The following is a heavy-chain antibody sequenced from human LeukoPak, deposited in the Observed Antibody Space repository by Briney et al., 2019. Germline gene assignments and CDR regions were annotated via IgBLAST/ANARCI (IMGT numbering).Heavy chain of an antibody. CDR3: TRQGMFGEVDY. CDR1: GFTFSRYS. D-gene: IGHD3-10*02. Sequence: PGGSLRLPCAASGFTFSRYSINWARQAPGRGLEWVSYIDSTNSPIHYARSVKGRFTVSRDNAKSSLYLQMNSLRAEDTAVYYCTRQGMFGEVDYWGQGIQVTVSS. V-gene: IGHV3-48*04. J-gene: IGHJ4*02. CDR2: IDSTNSPI.